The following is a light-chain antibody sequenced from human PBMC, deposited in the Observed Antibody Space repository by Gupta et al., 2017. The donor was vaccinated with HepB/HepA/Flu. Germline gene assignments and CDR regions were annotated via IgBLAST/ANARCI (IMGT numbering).Light chain of an antibody. CDR1: GDIHVGSHS. V-gene: IGLV5-37*01. Sequence: QPVLTQPPSSSESPGESARITCTLPGDIHVGSHSIYWYQQKPGSPPRYLLHYFSDSDKGQGSGVPSRFSASKYASANMATLLISGLQSDDEADYYCMVWPSNFVLFGGGTKLTVL. J-gene: IGLJ2*01. CDR3: MVWPSNFVL. CDR2: YFSDSDK.